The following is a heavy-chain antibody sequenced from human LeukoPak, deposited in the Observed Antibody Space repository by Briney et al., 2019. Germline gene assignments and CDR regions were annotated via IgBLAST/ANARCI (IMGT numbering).Heavy chain of an antibody. CDR2: IYSGGST. D-gene: IGHD4-17*01. CDR3: ASHYSETTTTVTTFDY. Sequence: PGGSLRLSCAASGFTVSSNYMSWVRQAPGKGLEWVSVIYSGGSTYYADSVKGRFTISRDNSKNTLYLQMNSLRAEDTAVYYCASHYSETTTTVTTFDYWGQGTLVTVSS. V-gene: IGHV3-53*01. J-gene: IGHJ4*02. CDR1: GFTVSSNY.